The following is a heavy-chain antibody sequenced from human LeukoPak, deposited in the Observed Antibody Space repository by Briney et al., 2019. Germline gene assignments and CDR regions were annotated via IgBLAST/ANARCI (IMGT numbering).Heavy chain of an antibody. CDR3: ARDSNNWNDGSIDY. CDR2: ISSSGSTI. D-gene: IGHD1-1*01. Sequence: GGSLRLSCAASGFTFSSYEMNWVRQAPGKGLEWVSYISSSGSTIYYADSVKGRFTISRDNAKNSLYLQMNSLRAEDTAVYYCARDSNNWNDGSIDYWGQGTLVTVSS. CDR1: GFTFSSYE. J-gene: IGHJ4*02. V-gene: IGHV3-48*03.